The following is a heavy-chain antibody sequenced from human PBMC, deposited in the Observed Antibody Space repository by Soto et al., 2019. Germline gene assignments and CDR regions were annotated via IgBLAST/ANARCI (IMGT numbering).Heavy chain of an antibody. J-gene: IGHJ4*02. D-gene: IGHD2-15*01. CDR3: ARDLTTPGGSPYA. CDR2: ISSSSSYI. V-gene: IGHV3-21*01. CDR1: GFTFSSYS. Sequence: PGGSLRLSCAASGFTFSSYSMNWVRQAPGKGLEWVSSISSSSSYIYYADSVKGRFTISRDNAKNSLYLQMNSLRAEDTAVYYCARDLTTPGGSPYAWGQGTLVTVSS.